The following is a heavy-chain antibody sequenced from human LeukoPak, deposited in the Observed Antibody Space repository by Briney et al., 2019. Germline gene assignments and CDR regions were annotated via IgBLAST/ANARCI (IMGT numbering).Heavy chain of an antibody. V-gene: IGHV3-30*18. CDR2: ISYDGSTK. Sequence: GGSLRLSCAASGFTFSSYGMHWVRQAPGKGLEWVAVISYDGSTKYYTNSVKGRFTISRDNSKNTLYLQMNSLRAEDTAVYYCAKEGVRGYSHGYGTRNKWFDFWGQGTLVTVSS. D-gene: IGHD5-18*01. CDR3: AKEGVRGYSHGYGTRNKWFDF. J-gene: IGHJ5*01. CDR1: GFTFSSYG.